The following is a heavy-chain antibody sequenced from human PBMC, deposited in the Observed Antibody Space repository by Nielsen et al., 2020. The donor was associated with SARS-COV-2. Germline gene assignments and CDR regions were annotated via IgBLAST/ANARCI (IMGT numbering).Heavy chain of an antibody. J-gene: IGHJ6*02. CDR3: AIYYDYVWGSYRYVDYGMDV. CDR1: GYTFTSYG. CDR2: ISAYNGNT. V-gene: IGHV1-18*01. D-gene: IGHD3-16*02. Sequence: ASVKVSCKASGYTFTSYGISWVRQAPGQGLEWMGWISAYNGNTNYAQKLRGRVTMTTDTSTSTAYMELRSLRSDDTAVYYCAIYYDYVWGSYRYVDYGMDVWGQGTTVTVSS.